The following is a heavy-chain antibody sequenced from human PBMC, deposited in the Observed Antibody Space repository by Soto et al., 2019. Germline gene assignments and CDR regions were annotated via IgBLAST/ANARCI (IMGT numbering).Heavy chain of an antibody. Sequence: VSVKVSCKVSGYTLTELSMHWVRQAPGKGLEWMGGFDPEDGETIYAQKFQGRVTMTEDTSTDTAYMELSSLRSEDTAVYYCAKVPRHWDIVVANWFNPWGQGTLVTVS. CDR3: AKVPRHWDIVVANWFNP. CDR1: GYTLTELS. CDR2: FDPEDGET. J-gene: IGHJ5*02. V-gene: IGHV1-24*01. D-gene: IGHD2-2*01.